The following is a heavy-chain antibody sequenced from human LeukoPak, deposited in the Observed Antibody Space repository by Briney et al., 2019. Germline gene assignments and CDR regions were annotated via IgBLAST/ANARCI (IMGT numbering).Heavy chain of an antibody. V-gene: IGHV3-48*03. CDR2: ISNTDSTI. CDR3: ARDGGLSNNVCFLDY. J-gene: IGHJ4*02. D-gene: IGHD2/OR15-2a*01. CDR1: GFIFSSYE. Sequence: GGSLRLSCAGAGFIFSSYEMNWVRQAPGKGLEWVSYISNTDSTIYYADSVKGRFTISRDNAKNSLYLQMDSLRVEDTAVYYCARDGGLSNNVCFLDYWGQGTLVTVSS.